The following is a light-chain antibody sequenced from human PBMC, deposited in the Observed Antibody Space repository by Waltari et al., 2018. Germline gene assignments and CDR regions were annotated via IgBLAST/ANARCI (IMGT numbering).Light chain of an antibody. CDR1: SSDVGGYDY. CDR2: EVN. V-gene: IGLV2-8*01. J-gene: IGLJ3*02. CDR3: SSYAGSTLM. Sequence: QSALTQPPSASGSPGQSVTISCTGTSSDVGGYDYVSGYQQHPGKAPKLMIYEVNKRPSGVPDRFSGSKSGNTASLTVSGLQAEDEADYYCSSYAGSTLMFGGGTKLTVL.